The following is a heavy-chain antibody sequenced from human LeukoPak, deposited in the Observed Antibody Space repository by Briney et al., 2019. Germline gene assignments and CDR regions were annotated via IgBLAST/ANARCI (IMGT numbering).Heavy chain of an antibody. J-gene: IGHJ4*02. V-gene: IGHV1-69*13. D-gene: IGHD3-10*01. CDR2: IIPIFGTS. Sequence: EASVKVSCKASGYTFTSYDINWVRQAPGQGLEWMGGIIPIFGTSNYAQRFQGRVTITADESTSTAYMELSSLRSEDTAVYYCARDRRTYYYGSGSYYKVGRLDFWGQGTLVTVSS. CDR3: ARDRRTYYYGSGSYYKVGRLDF. CDR1: GYTFTSYD.